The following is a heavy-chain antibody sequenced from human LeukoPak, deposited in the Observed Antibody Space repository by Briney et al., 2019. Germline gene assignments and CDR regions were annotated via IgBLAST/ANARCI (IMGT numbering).Heavy chain of an antibody. J-gene: IGHJ5*02. CDR1: GGSISCGDCY. D-gene: IGHD3-22*01. Sequence: SETLSLTCTVSGGSISCGDCYWSWIRQPPGQGLEWIAYMYYSGCTYYTPTLKGRVTMAAYTSKDQLSLKLSSVAAADTAVYYCARPDYYDSRFDPWGQGILVTVSS. CDR2: MYYSGCT. CDR3: ARPDYYDSRFDP. V-gene: IGHV4-30-4*01.